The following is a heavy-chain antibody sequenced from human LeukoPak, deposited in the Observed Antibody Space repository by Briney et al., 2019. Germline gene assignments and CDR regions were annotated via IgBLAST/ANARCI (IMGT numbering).Heavy chain of an antibody. J-gene: IGHJ5*02. V-gene: IGHV3-48*01. CDR3: ARDGLRYFDSTPINWFDP. CDR1: GITFSSYS. CDR2: ISSSSSTI. Sequence: PGGSLRLSCAASGITFSSYSMMWVRQAPGKGLEWVSYISSSSSTIYYADSVKGRFTISRDNAKNSLYLQINSLRAEDTAVYYCARDGLRYFDSTPINWFDPWGQGILVTVSS. D-gene: IGHD3-9*01.